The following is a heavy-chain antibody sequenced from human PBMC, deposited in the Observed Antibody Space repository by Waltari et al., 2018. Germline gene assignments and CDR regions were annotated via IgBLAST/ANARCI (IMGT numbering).Heavy chain of an antibody. CDR1: GYTFTSYY. CDR2: SNPSGGST. Sequence: QVQLVQSGAEVKKPGASVKVSCKASGYTFTSYYMHWVRQAPGKGLEWMGISNPSGGSTSYAQKFQGRVTMTRDTSTSTVYMELSSLGSEDTAVYYCARDAYCSSTSCYAADYWGQGTLVTVSS. CDR3: ARDAYCSSTSCYAADY. J-gene: IGHJ4*02. D-gene: IGHD2-2*01. V-gene: IGHV1-46*01.